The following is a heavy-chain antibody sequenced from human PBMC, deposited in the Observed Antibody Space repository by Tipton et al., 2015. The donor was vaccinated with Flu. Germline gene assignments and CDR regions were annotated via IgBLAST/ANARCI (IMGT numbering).Heavy chain of an antibody. D-gene: IGHD2-2*01. CDR3: VKDSAEITSWPSNFDS. V-gene: IGHV3-9*01. CDR2: INRNSARI. J-gene: IGHJ4*02. CDR1: GFIFEDKA. Sequence: SLRLSCAASGFIFEDKAMHWVRQAPGKGLEWVSSINRNSARINYANSVKGRFTISRDNAKNAHYLQMNSLRGEYTALYYCVKDSAEITSWPSNFDSWGQGTLVTVSP.